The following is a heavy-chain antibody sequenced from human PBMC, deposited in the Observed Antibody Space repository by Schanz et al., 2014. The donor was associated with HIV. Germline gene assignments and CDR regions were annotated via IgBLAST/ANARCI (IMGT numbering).Heavy chain of an antibody. D-gene: IGHD3-9*01. CDR1: GGTFSSFA. CDR3: STAGGSGARRYSGVFED. Sequence: QVQLVQSGAEVKKPGSSVTVSCKTSGGTFSSFAINWVRQAPGQGLEWIGGIIPVFSTSNYAQKFQGRVTVTADESTSTVYRELHSLRSDDTAIYYCSTAGGSGARRYSGVFEDWGQGTLVSVSS. CDR2: IIPVFSTS. J-gene: IGHJ4*02. V-gene: IGHV1-69*01.